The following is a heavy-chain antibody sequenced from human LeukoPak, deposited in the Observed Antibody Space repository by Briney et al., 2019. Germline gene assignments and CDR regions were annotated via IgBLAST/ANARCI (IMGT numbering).Heavy chain of an antibody. D-gene: IGHD6-19*01. CDR2: MSWTSGSI. J-gene: IGHJ6*02. Sequence: GRSLRLSCGVSEFTFDDYVIHWVRRGPGKGLEWVAAMSWTSGSIAYADSVKGRFNIFRDNAQSSLYLQMNSLRAEDTAFYYCARSSGSYDGYYGVEVWGQGTTVIVSS. CDR3: ARSSGSYDGYYGVEV. V-gene: IGHV3-9*01. CDR1: EFTFDDYV.